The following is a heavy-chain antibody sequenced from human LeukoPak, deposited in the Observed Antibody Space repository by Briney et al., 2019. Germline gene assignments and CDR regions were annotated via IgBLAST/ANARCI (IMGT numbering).Heavy chain of an antibody. CDR3: ARDYYDSSGYYYSGGAFDI. D-gene: IGHD3-22*01. CDR2: IYTSGST. CDR1: GGSISSYY. V-gene: IGHV4-4*07. Sequence: SETLSLTCTVSGGSISSYYWSWIRQPAGKGLEWIGRIYTSGSTNHNPSLKSRVTMSVDTSKNQFSLKLSSVTAADTAVYYCARDYYDSSGYYYSGGAFDIWGQGTMVTVSS. J-gene: IGHJ3*02.